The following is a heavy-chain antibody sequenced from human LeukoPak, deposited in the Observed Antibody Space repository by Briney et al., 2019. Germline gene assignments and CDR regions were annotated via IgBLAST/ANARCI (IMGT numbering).Heavy chain of an antibody. CDR3: ARDSYGYGDDDY. CDR1: GGTFSSYA. V-gene: IGHV1-69*04. D-gene: IGHD5-18*01. Sequence: ASVKVSCKASGGTFSSYAISWVRQAPGQGLEWMGRIIPILGIANYAQKFQGRVTMTRNTSISTAYMELSSPRSEDTAVYYCARDSYGYGDDDYWGQGTLVTVSS. CDR2: IIPILGIA. J-gene: IGHJ4*02.